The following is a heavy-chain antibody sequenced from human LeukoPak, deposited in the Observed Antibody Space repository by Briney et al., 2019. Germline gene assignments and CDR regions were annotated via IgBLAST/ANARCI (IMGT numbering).Heavy chain of an antibody. D-gene: IGHD3-3*01. V-gene: IGHV3-7*01. CDR1: GYTFSSYW. J-gene: IGHJ1*01. CDR3: ARPYDLWSGYYH. Sequence: GGSLRLSCAGSGYTFSSYWMSWVRQAPGKGLEWVANIKQDGSEKYYVDSVKGRFTISRDNAKNSLYLQMNSLRAEDTAVYYCARPYDLWSGYYHWGQGTLVTVSS. CDR2: IKQDGSEK.